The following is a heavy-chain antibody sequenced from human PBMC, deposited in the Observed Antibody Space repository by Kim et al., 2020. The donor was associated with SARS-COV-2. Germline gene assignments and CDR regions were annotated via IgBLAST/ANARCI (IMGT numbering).Heavy chain of an antibody. Sequence: ASVKVSCKASGYTFTNYAIHWVRQAPGQRPEWMGWITGDKGGTKFKQVFQDRVTIIRDTSASTAYLELTNLRSEDTAVYYCARGLYGGNYFDYWGQGTLVTFSS. D-gene: IGHD4-17*01. CDR3: ARGLYGGNYFDY. V-gene: IGHV1-3*01. CDR2: ITGDKGGT. J-gene: IGHJ4*02. CDR1: GYTFTNYA.